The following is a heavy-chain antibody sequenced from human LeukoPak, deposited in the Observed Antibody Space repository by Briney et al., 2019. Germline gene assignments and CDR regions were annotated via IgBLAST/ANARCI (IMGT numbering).Heavy chain of an antibody. Sequence: SGGSLRLSCAASGFTFSSYAMSWVRQAPGKGLEWVSAISGSGGSTYYADSVKGRFTISRDNSKNTLYLQMNSLRAEDTAVYYCAKGRRGYSYGLLDYWGQGTLVTVSS. CDR2: ISGSGGST. CDR3: AKGRRGYSYGLLDY. V-gene: IGHV3-23*01. J-gene: IGHJ4*02. D-gene: IGHD5-18*01. CDR1: GFTFSSYA.